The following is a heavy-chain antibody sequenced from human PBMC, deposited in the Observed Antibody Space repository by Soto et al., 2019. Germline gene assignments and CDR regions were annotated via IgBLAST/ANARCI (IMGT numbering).Heavy chain of an antibody. CDR1: GGTFSSYA. D-gene: IGHD1-7*01. CDR3: AYGKTGTTIAYAFDI. J-gene: IGHJ3*02. CDR2: IISICGTA. Sequence: QVQLVQSGAEVKKPGSSVKVSCKASGGTFSSYAITWVRQAPGQGLEWMGGIISICGTANYAQKFQGRVTITADESTSTAYMELSSLRSEDTAVYYCAYGKTGTTIAYAFDIWGQGTMVTVSS. V-gene: IGHV1-69*12.